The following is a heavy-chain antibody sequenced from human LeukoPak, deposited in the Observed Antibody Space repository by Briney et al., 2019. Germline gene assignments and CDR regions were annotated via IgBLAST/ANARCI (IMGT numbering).Heavy chain of an antibody. CDR3: ARPAVVAFTFDY. CDR2: IYHSGST. CDR1: GYSISSGYY. Sequence: SETLSLTCAVSGYSISSGYYWGWIRQPPGKGLEWIGSIYHSGSTYYNPSLKSRVTISVDTSKNHFSLKLYSVTAADTAVYYCARPAVVAFTFDYWGREPWSPSPQ. J-gene: IGHJ4*02. D-gene: IGHD3-22*01. V-gene: IGHV4-38-2*01.